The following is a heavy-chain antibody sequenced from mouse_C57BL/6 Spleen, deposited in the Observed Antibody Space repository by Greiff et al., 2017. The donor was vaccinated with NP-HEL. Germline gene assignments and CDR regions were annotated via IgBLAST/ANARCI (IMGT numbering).Heavy chain of an antibody. D-gene: IGHD1-1*01. J-gene: IGHJ1*03. Sequence: VQLQQSGPELVKPGASVKIPCKASGYTFTDYNLDWVKQSHGKSLEWIGDINPNNVGTIYNQKFKGKATFTVDKSSSTAYMELRSLTSEDTAVYYCARTPLITTVVYWYFDVWGTGTTVTVSS. CDR3: ARTPLITTVVYWYFDV. V-gene: IGHV1-18*01. CDR2: INPNNVGT. CDR1: GYTFTDYN.